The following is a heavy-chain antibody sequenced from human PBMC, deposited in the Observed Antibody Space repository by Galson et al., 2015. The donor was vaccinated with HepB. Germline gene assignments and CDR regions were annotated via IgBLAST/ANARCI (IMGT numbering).Heavy chain of an antibody. D-gene: IGHD6-6*01. CDR2: ISAYNGNT. CDR3: ARARYSSSPPDY. Sequence: SVKVSCKASGYTFSIYGLTWVRQAPGQGLEWVGWISAYNGNTNYAQKLQGRVTVTTDTSTSTAYMELRSLRSDDTAVYYCARARYSSSPPDYWGQGTLVTVYS. CDR1: GYTFSIYG. J-gene: IGHJ4*02. V-gene: IGHV1-18*01.